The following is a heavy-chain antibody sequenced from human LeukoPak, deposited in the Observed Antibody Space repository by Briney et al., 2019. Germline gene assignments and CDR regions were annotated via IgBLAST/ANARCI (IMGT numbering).Heavy chain of an antibody. V-gene: IGHV3-53*01. CDR2: IYSGGST. J-gene: IGHJ6*03. CDR1: GFTVSSNY. Sequence: GGSLRLSCAASGFTVSSNYMSWVRQAPGKGLEWVSVIYSGGSTYYADSVKGRFTISRDNSKNTLYLQMNSLRAEDTAVYYCARMVVAATRDYYYYMDVWGKGTTVTISS. CDR3: ARMVVAATRDYYYYMDV. D-gene: IGHD2-15*01.